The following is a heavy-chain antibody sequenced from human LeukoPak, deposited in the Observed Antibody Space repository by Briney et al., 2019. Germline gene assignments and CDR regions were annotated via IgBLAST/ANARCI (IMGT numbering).Heavy chain of an antibody. Sequence: GESLKISCKGSGYSFTSYWIGWVRQMPGKGLEWMGIIYPGDSDTRYSPSFQGQVTISADKSISTAYLQWSSLKASDTAMYYCARRYCSGGSCYSGYFDYWGQGTLVTVSS. CDR3: ARRYCSGGSCYSGYFDY. J-gene: IGHJ4*02. D-gene: IGHD2-15*01. CDR2: IYPGDSDT. V-gene: IGHV5-51*01. CDR1: GYSFTSYW.